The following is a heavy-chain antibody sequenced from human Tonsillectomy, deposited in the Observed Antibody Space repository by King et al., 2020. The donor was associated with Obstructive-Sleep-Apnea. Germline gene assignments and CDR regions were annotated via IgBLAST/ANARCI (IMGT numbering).Heavy chain of an antibody. D-gene: IGHD3-10*01. Sequence: VQLVESGGGLVQPGRSLRLSCAASGFTLDDYAMHWVRQAPGKGLEWVSGISWNSGSLVYADSLKGRFTISRDNAKNSLYLEMNSLRAEDTAFYYCAKDGLVRGVISWYFDLWGRGTLVTVSS. CDR3: AKDGLVRGVISWYFDL. CDR1: GFTLDDYA. J-gene: IGHJ2*01. CDR2: ISWNSGSL. V-gene: IGHV3-9*01.